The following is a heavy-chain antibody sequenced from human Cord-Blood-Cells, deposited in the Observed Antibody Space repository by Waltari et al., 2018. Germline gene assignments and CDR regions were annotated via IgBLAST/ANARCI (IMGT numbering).Heavy chain of an antibody. Sequence: QVRLVLPGAEVKKPGASVEVSCKASGYTFTGYDMPWVRQAPGQGLEWMGWINPNSGGTNYAQKFQGRVTMTRDTSISTAYMELSRLRSDDTAVDYCARDRDAYFDYWGQGTLVTVSS. CDR2: INPNSGGT. D-gene: IGHD2-21*02. V-gene: IGHV1-2*02. CDR3: ARDRDAYFDY. J-gene: IGHJ4*02. CDR1: GYTFTGYD.